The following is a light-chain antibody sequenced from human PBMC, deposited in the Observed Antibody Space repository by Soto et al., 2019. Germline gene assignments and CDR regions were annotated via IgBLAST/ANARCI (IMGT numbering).Light chain of an antibody. CDR2: DND. V-gene: IGLV1-44*01. J-gene: IGLJ1*01. CDR1: SSNIGSNT. CDR3: ATWDDSRNGYV. Sequence: QSVLTPPPSASGTPGQRVTISASGSSSNIGSNTVSWYQQLPGTAPKLLIYDNDERPSGVPVRFSGSKSGTSASLAISGLQSEDEGDYYCATWDDSRNGYVFGPGTKLTVL.